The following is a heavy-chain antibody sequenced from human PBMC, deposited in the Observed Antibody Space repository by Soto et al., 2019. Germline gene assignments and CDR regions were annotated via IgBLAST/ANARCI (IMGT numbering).Heavy chain of an antibody. J-gene: IGHJ3*02. V-gene: IGHV1-2*02. CDR2: INPATGAA. CDR3: ARGGGVGVAGSAAFDM. D-gene: IGHD3-3*01. CDR1: GYPVTAYY. Sequence: QLHLVQSGAVVKKPGASVTVSCSASGYPVTAYYMHWVRQAPGRGLEWMGGINPATGAAKYTQTFKGRVTLTRATAMSTVFMELTGLATKDTAVFYFARGGGVGVAGSAAFDMWGQGTLVTVSS.